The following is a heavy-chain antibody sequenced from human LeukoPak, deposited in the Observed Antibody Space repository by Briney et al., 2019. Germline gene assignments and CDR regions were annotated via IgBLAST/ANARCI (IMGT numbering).Heavy chain of an antibody. V-gene: IGHV3-23*01. CDR2: ISSSGRGGNT. D-gene: IGHD3-10*01. J-gene: IGHJ4*02. CDR3: AKDSVPYYYGSGSYPDY. Sequence: GGSLRLSCVGSGFTFSDTWMSWGRQAPGMGLGGVSGISSSGRGGNTYYADSVKGRFTNSRDNSKNTLYLQMNSLTAEDTAVYYCAKDSVPYYYGSGSYPDYWGQGTLVTVSS. CDR1: GFTFSDTW.